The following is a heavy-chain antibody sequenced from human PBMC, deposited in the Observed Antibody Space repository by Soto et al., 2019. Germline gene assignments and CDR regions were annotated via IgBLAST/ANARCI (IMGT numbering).Heavy chain of an antibody. Sequence: SETLSLTCAVYGGSFSGYYWSWIRQPPGKGLEWIGEINHSGSTNYNPSLKSRVTISVDTSKNQFSLKLSSVTAADTAVYYCARVRLGDYYYYGMDVWGQGTTVTVS. CDR2: INHSGST. CDR1: GGSFSGYY. J-gene: IGHJ6*02. V-gene: IGHV4-34*01. CDR3: ARVRLGDYYYYGMDV. D-gene: IGHD3-16*01.